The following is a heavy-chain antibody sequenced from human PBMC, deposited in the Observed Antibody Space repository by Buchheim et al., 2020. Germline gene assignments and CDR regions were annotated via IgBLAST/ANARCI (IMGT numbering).Heavy chain of an antibody. D-gene: IGHD4-17*01. J-gene: IGHJ5*02. CDR2: IKQDGSEK. CDR3: ARCPSRYNWFDP. CDR1: GFTSSSYW. V-gene: IGHV3-7*01. Sequence: EVQLVESGGGLVQPGGSLRLSCAASGFTSSSYWMSWVRQAPGKGLEWVANIKQDGSEKYYVDSVKGRFTISRDNAKNSLYLQMNSLRAEDTAVYYCARCPSRYNWFDPWGQGTL.